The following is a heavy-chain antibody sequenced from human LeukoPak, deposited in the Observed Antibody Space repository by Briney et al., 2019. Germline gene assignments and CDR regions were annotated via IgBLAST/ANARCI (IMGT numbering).Heavy chain of an antibody. CDR3: AKDLYYCGSGSYYLDY. V-gene: IGHV3-23*01. CDR1: GFTFSSYA. CDR2: ISGSGGST. J-gene: IGHJ4*02. Sequence: GGSLRLSCAASGFTFSSYAMSWVRQAPGKGLEWVSAISGSGGSTYYADSVKGRFTISRDNSKNTLYLQMNSLRAEDTAVYYCAKDLYYCGSGSYYLDYWGQGTLVTVSS. D-gene: IGHD3-10*01.